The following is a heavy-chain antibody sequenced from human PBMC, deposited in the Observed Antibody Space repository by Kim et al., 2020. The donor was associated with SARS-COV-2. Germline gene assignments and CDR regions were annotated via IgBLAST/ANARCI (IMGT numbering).Heavy chain of an antibody. CDR2: ICYSGSNK. V-gene: IGHV3-30*04. CDR3: ARENDCAIDI. J-gene: IGHJ3*02. Sequence: GGSMRLSCATSGFTFSHYGMNWVRQAPGKGLAWVANICYSGSNKKYVDSVKGRFTISRDNTKNTLYLQMNSLRAEDTAVYYCARENDCAIDIWVQ. D-gene: IGHD1-1*01. CDR1: GFTFSHYG.